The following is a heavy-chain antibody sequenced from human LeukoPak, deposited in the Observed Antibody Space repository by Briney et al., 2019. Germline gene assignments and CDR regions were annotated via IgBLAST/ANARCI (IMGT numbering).Heavy chain of an antibody. CDR3: ARDRILAAMATGYFDY. CDR2: ISSSGSTI. V-gene: IGHV3-11*01. D-gene: IGHD5-18*01. CDR1: GFTFSDYY. Sequence: GGPLRLSCAASGFTFSDYYMSWIRQAPGKGLEWVSYISSSGSTIYYADSVKGRFTISRDNAKNSLYLQMNSLRAEDTAVYYCARDRILAAMATGYFDYWGQGTLVTVSS. J-gene: IGHJ4*02.